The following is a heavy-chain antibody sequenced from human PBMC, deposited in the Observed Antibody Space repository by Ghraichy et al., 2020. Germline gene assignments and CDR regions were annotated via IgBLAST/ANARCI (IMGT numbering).Heavy chain of an antibody. Sequence: GSLRLSCTVSGGSISSYYWSWIRQPPGKGLEWIGYIYYSGSTNYNPSLKSRVTISVDTSKNQFSLKLSSVTAADTAVYYCARGIWFGDWGQGTLVTVSS. J-gene: IGHJ4*02. V-gene: IGHV4-59*01. CDR1: GGSISSYY. CDR2: IYYSGST. D-gene: IGHD3-10*01. CDR3: ARGIWFGD.